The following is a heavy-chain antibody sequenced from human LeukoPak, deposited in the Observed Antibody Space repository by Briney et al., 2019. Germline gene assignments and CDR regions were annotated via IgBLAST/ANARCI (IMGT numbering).Heavy chain of an antibody. CDR1: GFTFSSYA. CDR2: ISGSGAGT. V-gene: IGHV3-23*01. Sequence: GGSLRLSCAASGFTFSSYAMSWVRQAPGKGLEWVSTISGSGAGTYYADSAKGRFTVSRDNSKNTLYLHMNSLRAEDTAVYSCARGSDVFDNWGQGTLVPVSS. D-gene: IGHD3-16*01. CDR3: ARGSDVFDN. J-gene: IGHJ4*02.